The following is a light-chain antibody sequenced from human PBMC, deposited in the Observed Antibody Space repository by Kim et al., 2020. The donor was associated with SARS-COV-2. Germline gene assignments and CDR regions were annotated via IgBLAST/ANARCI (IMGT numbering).Light chain of an antibody. CDR3: QQYENLPHT. J-gene: IGKJ2*01. V-gene: IGKV1-33*01. Sequence: VDRVTTTCQGSLDIRKYLNWYHQKPGKAPKLLIYGASNLEAGVPSRFSGAGAGSHFTFTITSLQPEDVATYYCQQYENLPHTFGQGTKLEI. CDR1: LDIRKY. CDR2: GAS.